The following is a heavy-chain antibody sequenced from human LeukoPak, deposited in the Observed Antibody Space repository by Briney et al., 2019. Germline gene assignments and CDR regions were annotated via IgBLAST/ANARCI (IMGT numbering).Heavy chain of an antibody. D-gene: IGHD3-22*01. Sequence: GGSLRLSCAASGFTFGSYAMSWVRQAPGKGLEWVSTISSSGGSTYYADSVKGRFTISRDNSKKTLYLQMNSLRAEDTAVYYCARSYDSSGYYSGPYYFDYWGRGTLVTVSS. CDR2: ISSSGGST. CDR1: GFTFGSYA. V-gene: IGHV3-23*01. CDR3: ARSYDSSGYYSGPYYFDY. J-gene: IGHJ4*02.